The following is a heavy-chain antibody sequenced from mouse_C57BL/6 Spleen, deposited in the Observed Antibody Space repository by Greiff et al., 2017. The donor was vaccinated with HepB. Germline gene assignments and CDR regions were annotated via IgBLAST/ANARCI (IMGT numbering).Heavy chain of an antibody. J-gene: IGHJ3*01. D-gene: IGHD2-10*01. CDR1: GYTFTDYN. CDR3: ASVGAYFAWFAY. Sequence: VQLQQSGPELVKPGASVKIPCKASGYTFTDYNMDWVKQSHGKSLEWIGDINPNNGGTIYNQKFKGKATLTVDKSSSTAYMELRSLTSEDTAVYYCASVGAYFAWFAYWGQGTLVTVSA. CDR2: INPNNGGT. V-gene: IGHV1-18*01.